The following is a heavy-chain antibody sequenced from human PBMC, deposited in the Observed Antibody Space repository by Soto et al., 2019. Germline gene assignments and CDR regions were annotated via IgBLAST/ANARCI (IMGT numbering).Heavy chain of an antibody. J-gene: IGHJ6*02. CDR1: GYY. CDR2: INYSGNT. D-gene: IGHD1-1*01. Sequence: GYYGNWIRQSPGKGLEWIGEINYSGNTNYNPSLKSRVTISIDTSKNQFSLNLSSVTAADTAVYYCARTRNLDVWGQGTTVIVSS. V-gene: IGHV4-34*01. CDR3: ARTRNLDV.